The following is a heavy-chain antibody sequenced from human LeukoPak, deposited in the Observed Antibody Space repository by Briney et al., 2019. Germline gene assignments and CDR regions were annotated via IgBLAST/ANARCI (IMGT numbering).Heavy chain of an antibody. Sequence: GGSLRLSCAASGFTFSSHAMAWVRQGPGRGLEWVSSISVSGEDTYFADSVKGRFTISRDNSRSTVYLQMHTLRADDTAIYYCVREAGFVHPTNWFDPWGQGTLVSVSS. D-gene: IGHD2-8*01. J-gene: IGHJ5*02. CDR2: ISVSGEDT. CDR1: GFTFSSHA. CDR3: VREAGFVHPTNWFDP. V-gene: IGHV3-23*01.